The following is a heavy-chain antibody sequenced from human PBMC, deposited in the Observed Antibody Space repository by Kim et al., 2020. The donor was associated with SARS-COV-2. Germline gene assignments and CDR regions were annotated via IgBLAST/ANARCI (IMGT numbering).Heavy chain of an antibody. Sequence: GGSLRLSCAASRFTFSNFAMSWVRQAPGKGLEWVSGIFGSGSGTYYADSLKGRFTISRDNFRNTLYLEMNNLRAEDTAVYYCARHLHITSVNFYWYFDLWGRGTLVTVSS. CDR2: IFGSGSGT. CDR1: RFTFSNFA. V-gene: IGHV3-23*01. D-gene: IGHD2-2*01. CDR3: ARHLHITSVNFYWYFDL. J-gene: IGHJ2*01.